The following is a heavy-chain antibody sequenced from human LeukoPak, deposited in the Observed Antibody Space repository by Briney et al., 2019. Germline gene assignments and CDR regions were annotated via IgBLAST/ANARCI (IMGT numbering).Heavy chain of an antibody. CDR2: IWYDGSNK. CDR3: ARGIVVVTESSYSFDY. Sequence: GGSLRLSCAASGFTFSSYGMHWVRQAPGKGLEWVAVIWYDGSNKYYADSVKGRFTISRDNSKNTLYLQMNSLRAEDTAVYYCARGIVVVTESSYSFDYWGQGTLVTVSS. CDR1: GFTFSSYG. J-gene: IGHJ4*02. D-gene: IGHD3-22*01. V-gene: IGHV3-33*01.